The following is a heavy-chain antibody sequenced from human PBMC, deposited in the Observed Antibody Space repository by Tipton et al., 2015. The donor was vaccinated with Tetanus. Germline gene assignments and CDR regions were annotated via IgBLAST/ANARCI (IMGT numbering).Heavy chain of an antibody. V-gene: IGHV4-30-2*01. CDR1: GASVSRSSHY. CDR2: VYQTDST. J-gene: IGHJ4*02. CDR3: VRGRGLGAYSFGFEY. D-gene: IGHD5-12*01. Sequence: TLSLTCSVSGASVSRSSHYWTWIRQPPGKEPEWVGYVYQTDSTYYNPSVRSRLTLSLRRSKNQVSLKLSSVTAADTAVYYCVRGRGLGAYSFGFEYWGQGALVTVSS.